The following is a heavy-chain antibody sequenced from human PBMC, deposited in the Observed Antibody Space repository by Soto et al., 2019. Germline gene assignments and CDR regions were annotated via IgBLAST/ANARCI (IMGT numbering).Heavy chain of an antibody. Sequence: GESLKISCAASGFTFSSYAMSWVRQAPGKGLEWVSAISGSGGRTHYADSVKGRFTISRDNSKNTLYLQMSSLRAEDTAVYYCAALIVVVMYPDYWGQGTLVTVSS. CDR1: GFTFSSYA. CDR3: AALIVVVMYPDY. J-gene: IGHJ4*02. D-gene: IGHD3-22*01. CDR2: ISGSGGRT. V-gene: IGHV3-23*01.